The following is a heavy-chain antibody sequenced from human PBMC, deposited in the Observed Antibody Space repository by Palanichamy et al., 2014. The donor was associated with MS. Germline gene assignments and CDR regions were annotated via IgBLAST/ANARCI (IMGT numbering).Heavy chain of an antibody. CDR2: TSGSAGST. D-gene: IGHD6-13*01. CDR1: GFTFSSSA. CDR3: AKDGSSWNFEY. J-gene: IGHJ4*02. Sequence: QLVESWGGLIQPGGSLRLSCAASGFTFSSSAINWVRQPPGKGLEWVSTTSGSAGSTYCADSVKGRFTISRDSSKNTLYLQMNSLRADDTAVYYCAKDGSSWNFEYWGQGTLVTVSS. V-gene: IGHV3-23*04.